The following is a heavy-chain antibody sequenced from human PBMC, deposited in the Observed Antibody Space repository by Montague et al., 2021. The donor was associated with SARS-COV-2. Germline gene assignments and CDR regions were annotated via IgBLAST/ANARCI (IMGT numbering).Heavy chain of an antibody. CDR3: ARDQGYNWNYYYYYGMDV. Sequence: SETRSLTCTVSGGSISSSSYYWGWLRQPPGKGLEWIGSIYCSGSTYYNPSLKSRVTISVDTSKNQFSLKLSSVTAADTAVYYCARDQGYNWNYYYYYGMDVWGQGTTVTVSS. V-gene: IGHV4-39*07. D-gene: IGHD1-20*01. J-gene: IGHJ6*02. CDR1: GGSISSSSYY. CDR2: IYCSGST.